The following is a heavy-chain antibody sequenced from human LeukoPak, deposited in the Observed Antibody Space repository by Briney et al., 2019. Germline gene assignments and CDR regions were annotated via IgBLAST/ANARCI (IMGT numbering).Heavy chain of an antibody. CDR3: AHRLAAFDGSGSYHYYFDY. Sequence: SGPTLVKPTQTLTLTCTFSGFSLSTSGVGVGWIRQPPGKALEWLALIYWNDDKRYSPSLKSRLTITEDTSKNQVVLTMTNMGPVDTATYYCAHRLAAFDGSGSYHYYFDYWGQGTLVTVSS. D-gene: IGHD3-10*01. CDR2: IYWNDDK. J-gene: IGHJ4*02. CDR1: GFSLSTSGVG. V-gene: IGHV2-5*01.